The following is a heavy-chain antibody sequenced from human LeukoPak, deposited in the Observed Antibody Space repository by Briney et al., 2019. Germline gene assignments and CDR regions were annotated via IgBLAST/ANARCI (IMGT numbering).Heavy chain of an antibody. CDR1: GGSISSGSYY. J-gene: IGHJ6*03. CDR3: ARGRGYSGYDTYYYYYMDV. Sequence: SETLSLTCTVSGGSISSGSYYWSWIRQPAGKGLEWIGRIYTSGSTNYNPSLKSRVTISVDTSKNQFSLKLSSVTAADTAVYYCARGRGYSGYDTYYYYYMDVWSKGTTVTISS. CDR2: IYTSGST. D-gene: IGHD5-12*01. V-gene: IGHV4-61*02.